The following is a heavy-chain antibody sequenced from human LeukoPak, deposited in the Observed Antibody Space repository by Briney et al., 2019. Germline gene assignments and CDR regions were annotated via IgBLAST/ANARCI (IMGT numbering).Heavy chain of an antibody. Sequence: PGGSLRLSCTASGYTFNSYAMSWVRQAPGKGLEWVSGISGSGTSTYYADSVKGRFTISRDNSKNTLYLQMNSLRAEDTAVYYCARFTPYYDILTGSGMDVWGQGTTVTVSS. J-gene: IGHJ6*02. CDR3: ARFTPYYDILTGSGMDV. CDR2: ISGSGTST. D-gene: IGHD3-9*01. V-gene: IGHV3-23*01. CDR1: GYTFNSYA.